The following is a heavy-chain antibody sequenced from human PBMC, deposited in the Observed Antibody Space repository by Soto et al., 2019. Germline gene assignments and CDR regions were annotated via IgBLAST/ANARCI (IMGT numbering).Heavy chain of an antibody. CDR2: MRNQSYQETP. Sequence: CLILSWIRSGFRFHLFDRNWVLQAPLKVLEWVGLMRNQSYQETPEYVGDVKGRFNISRDTSNGIAYLQMSSLKIEDSGVYYCTGAESPDTAYFSLYWGQGTPVTVTS. CDR3: TGAESPDTAYFSLY. J-gene: IGHJ4*02. D-gene: IGHD2-8*01. CDR1: GFRFHLFD. V-gene: IGHV3-49*04.